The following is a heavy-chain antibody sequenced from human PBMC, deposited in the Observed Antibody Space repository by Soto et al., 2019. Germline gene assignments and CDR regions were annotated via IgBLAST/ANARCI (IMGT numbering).Heavy chain of an antibody. J-gene: IGHJ4*02. Sequence: PGGSLRLSCAASGFTFRDYAMHWVRQAPGKGLEWVSFISWNSGNIAYADSVKGRFTISRDNAKNSLYLQMNSLRVEDTALYYCAKNPHYYASGRFYHPYDQWGQGTLVTVSS. CDR2: ISWNSGNI. CDR1: GFTFRDYA. CDR3: AKNPHYYASGRFYHPYDQ. D-gene: IGHD3-22*01. V-gene: IGHV3-9*01.